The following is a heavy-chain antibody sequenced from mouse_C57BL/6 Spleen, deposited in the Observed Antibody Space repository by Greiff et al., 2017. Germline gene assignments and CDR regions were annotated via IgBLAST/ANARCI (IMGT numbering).Heavy chain of an antibody. V-gene: IGHV1-66*01. CDR1: GYSFTSYY. Sequence: VQGVESGPELVKPGASVKISCKASGYSFTSYYIHWVKQRPGQGLEWIGWIYPGSGNTKYNEKFKGKATLTADTSSSTAYMQLSSLTSEDSAVYYCARDYDGGDAMDYWGQGTSVTVSS. D-gene: IGHD2-4*01. CDR2: IYPGSGNT. J-gene: IGHJ4*01. CDR3: ARDYDGGDAMDY.